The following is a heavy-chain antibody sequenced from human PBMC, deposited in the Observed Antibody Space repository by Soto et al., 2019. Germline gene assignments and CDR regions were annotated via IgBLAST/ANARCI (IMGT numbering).Heavy chain of an antibody. Sequence: GGSLRLSCVASGFIFRNYGLHWVRQAPGKGLEWVAVLWSDGSNKYYADSVKGRFTISRDNSKNTLYLEMNSLRVEDTALYFCAIYALGFCSSPSCHVYYGMDVWGQGTTVTVSS. J-gene: IGHJ6*02. CDR2: LWSDGSNK. CDR3: AIYALGFCSSPSCHVYYGMDV. D-gene: IGHD2-2*01. CDR1: GFIFRNYG. V-gene: IGHV3-33*03.